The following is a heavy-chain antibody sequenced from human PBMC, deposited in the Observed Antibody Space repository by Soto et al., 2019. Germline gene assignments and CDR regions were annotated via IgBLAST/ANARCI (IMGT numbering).Heavy chain of an antibody. D-gene: IGHD5-18*01. V-gene: IGHV3-33*06. CDR1: GFTFSSYW. Sequence: GGSLRLSCAASGFTFSSYWMSWVRQAPVKGLEWVAVIWYDGSNKYYADSVKGRFTISRDNSKSTVYLHMNSLRADDTAIYYCAKEGGGGTAMVTSYFDYWGQGT. CDR2: IWYDGSNK. CDR3: AKEGGGGTAMVTSYFDY. J-gene: IGHJ4*02.